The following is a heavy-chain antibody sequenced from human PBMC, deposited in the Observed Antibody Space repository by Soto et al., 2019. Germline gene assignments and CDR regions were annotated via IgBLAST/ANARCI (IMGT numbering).Heavy chain of an antibody. V-gene: IGHV4-30-4*01. CDR1: GGSISRGEYY. CDR2: IYYSGST. Sequence: SLTCTLSGGSISRGEYYWSWIRQPPGKGLEWIGYIYYSGSTYYNPSLKSRVTISEDTSRNQFSLKLSSVTAAVTAVYFCAREGGEYYNSSGYWHHWFDPWGQGTLVTVSS. D-gene: IGHD3-22*01. CDR3: AREGGEYYNSSGYWHHWFDP. J-gene: IGHJ5*02.